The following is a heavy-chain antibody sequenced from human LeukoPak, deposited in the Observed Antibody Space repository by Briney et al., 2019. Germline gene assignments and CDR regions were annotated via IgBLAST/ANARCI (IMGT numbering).Heavy chain of an antibody. Sequence: PSETLSLTCTVSGGSISSYYWSWIRQPPGKGLEWIGYIYYSGSTNYNPSLKSRVTISVDTSKNQFSLKLSSVTAADTAVYYCARDGGPSSSRGWFDPWGQGTLVTVSS. V-gene: IGHV4-59*01. CDR1: GGSISSYY. D-gene: IGHD6-13*01. CDR2: IYYSGST. J-gene: IGHJ5*02. CDR3: ARDGGPSSSRGWFDP.